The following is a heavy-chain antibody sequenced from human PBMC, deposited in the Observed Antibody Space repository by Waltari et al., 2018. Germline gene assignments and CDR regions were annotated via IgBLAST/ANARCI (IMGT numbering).Heavy chain of an antibody. CDR2: IMPDISET. V-gene: IGHV1-69*02. J-gene: IGHJ6*01. CDR3: AGGDGGYYYYKMDV. CDR1: GGTFTSDS. D-gene: IGHD3-22*01. Sequence: QVQLVQSGAEAKKPASSVRVSGRASGGTFTSDSVNGVRQAPGKGLEWMGRIMPDISETKYAVKFQGRITITADKSTGTVYMELSSLRSDDTAVYYCAGGDGGYYYYKMDVWGQGTTVTVSS.